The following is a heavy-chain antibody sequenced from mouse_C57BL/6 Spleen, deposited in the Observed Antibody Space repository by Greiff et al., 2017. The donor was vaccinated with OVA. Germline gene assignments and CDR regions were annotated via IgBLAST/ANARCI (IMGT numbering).Heavy chain of an antibody. Sequence: VQLQQSGAELVRPGASVTLSCKASGYTFTDYEMHWVKQTPVHGLEWIGAIDPETGGTDYNQKFKGKAILTADKSSSTAYMELRSLTSEDSAVDYCTRSMGGSGLSMDYWGQGTSVTVSS. CDR3: TRSMGGSGLSMDY. J-gene: IGHJ4*01. D-gene: IGHD3-2*02. CDR1: GYTFTDYE. V-gene: IGHV1-15*01. CDR2: IDPETGGT.